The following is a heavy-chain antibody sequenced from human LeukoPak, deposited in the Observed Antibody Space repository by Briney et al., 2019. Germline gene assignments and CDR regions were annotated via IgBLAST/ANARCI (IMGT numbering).Heavy chain of an antibody. CDR1: GGSFSGYY. Sequence: SETLSLTCAVYGGSFSGYYWSWIRQPPGKGLEWIGEINHSGSTNYNPSLKSRVTISVDTSKNQFSLKLSSVTAADTAVYYCARRYSSSWYRTFDYWGQGTQVTVSS. CDR2: INHSGST. V-gene: IGHV4-34*01. D-gene: IGHD6-13*01. J-gene: IGHJ4*02. CDR3: ARRYSSSWYRTFDY.